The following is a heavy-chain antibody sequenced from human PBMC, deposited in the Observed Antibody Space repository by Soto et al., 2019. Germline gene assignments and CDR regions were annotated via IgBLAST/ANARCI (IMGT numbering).Heavy chain of an antibody. CDR1: GGTFSSYT. CDR3: ARDGGRFLEWMRANWFDP. V-gene: IGHV1-69*04. J-gene: IGHJ5*02. D-gene: IGHD3-3*01. Sequence: GSSVKVSCKASGGTFSSYTISWLRLAPGQGLEWMGRIIPILGIANYAQKFQGRVTITADKSTSTAYMELSSLRSEDTAVYYCARDGGRFLEWMRANWFDPWGQGTLVTVSS. CDR2: IIPILGIA.